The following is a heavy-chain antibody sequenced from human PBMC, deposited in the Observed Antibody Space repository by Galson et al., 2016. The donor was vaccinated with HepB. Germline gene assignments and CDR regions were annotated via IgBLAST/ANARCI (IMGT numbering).Heavy chain of an antibody. V-gene: IGHV3-53*01. CDR1: GFIVSSHY. J-gene: IGHJ5*01. CDR3: ARDPGRIAAAVHFDS. Sequence: SLRLSCAGSGFIVSSHYMNWVHQPPGKGLEWVAIIYSGGATYYADSVKGRFTISRDNPKNTLYLQMNSLRAEDTAVYYCARDPGRIAAAVHFDSWGQGTLVTVSS. CDR2: IYSGGAT. D-gene: IGHD6-13*01.